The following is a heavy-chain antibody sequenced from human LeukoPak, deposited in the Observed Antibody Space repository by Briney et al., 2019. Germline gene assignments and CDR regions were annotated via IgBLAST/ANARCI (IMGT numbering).Heavy chain of an antibody. CDR3: AKIDSPRVGWRAPFDY. D-gene: IGHD6-19*01. V-gene: IGHV3-66*01. J-gene: IGHJ4*02. Sequence: PGGSLRLSCAASGFTVSSYYMTWVRQAPGKGLEWVSVIYNGGNTYYADSVKGRFTISRDNSKNTLYLQLNSLGAEDTAVYFCAKIDSPRVGWRAPFDYWGQGTLVTVSS. CDR2: IYNGGNT. CDR1: GFTVSSYY.